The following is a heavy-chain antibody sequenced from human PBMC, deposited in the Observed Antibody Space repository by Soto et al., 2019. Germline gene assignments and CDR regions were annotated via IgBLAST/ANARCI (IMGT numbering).Heavy chain of an antibody. CDR2: IIPIFGTA. V-gene: IGHV1-69*12. CDR3: ARHIVVVTASDWYFDL. Sequence: QVQLVQSGAEVKKPGSSVKVSCKASGGTFSSYAISWVRQAPGQGLEWMGGIIPIFGTANYAQKFQGRVTITADESTSXAYMELSSLRSEDPAVYYCARHIVVVTASDWYFDLWGRGTLVTVSS. D-gene: IGHD2-21*02. J-gene: IGHJ2*01. CDR1: GGTFSSYA.